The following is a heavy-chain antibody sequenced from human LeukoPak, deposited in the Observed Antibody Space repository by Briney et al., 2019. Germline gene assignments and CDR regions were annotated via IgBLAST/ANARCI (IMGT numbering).Heavy chain of an antibody. D-gene: IGHD1-26*01. J-gene: IGHJ4*02. CDR1: GYSISSGYY. CDR2: IYRSGST. CDR3: ARGATTAFHFDY. Sequence: PSETLSLTCAVSGYSISSGYYWGWIRQPPGKGLEWIGTIYRSGSTYYNSPSLKSRVTISVDTSKNQFSLKLSSVTAADTAVYYCARGATTAFHFDYWGQGTLVTVSS. V-gene: IGHV4-38-2*01.